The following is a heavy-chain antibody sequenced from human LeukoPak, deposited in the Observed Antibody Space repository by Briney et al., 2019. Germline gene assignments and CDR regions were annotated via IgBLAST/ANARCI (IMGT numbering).Heavy chain of an antibody. Sequence: GGSLRLSCAASGFTFSSYGMHWVRQAPGKGLEWVAVISYDGSNKYYADSVKGRFTISRDNSKNTLYLQMNSLRAEDTAVYYCAKDLSSGWFQPDYWGQGTLVTVSS. CDR1: GFTFSSYG. CDR2: ISYDGSNK. J-gene: IGHJ4*02. D-gene: IGHD6-19*01. CDR3: AKDLSSGWFQPDY. V-gene: IGHV3-30*18.